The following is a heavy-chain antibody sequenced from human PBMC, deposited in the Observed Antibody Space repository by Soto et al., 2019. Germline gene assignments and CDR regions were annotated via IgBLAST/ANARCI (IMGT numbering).Heavy chain of an antibody. CDR1: GGSISSGCW. CDR3: AKDGRNGYNLFY. CDR2: IYHSGST. V-gene: IGHV4-4*02. Sequence: QVQLQEAGPGVVKPSGALFLTCAVSGGSISSGCWWGWVRQPPGEGLEWIGEIYHSGSTNYNPSLKSRVTILVDMSKNHFSLNLNSVNVADTAIYYCAKDGRNGYNLFYWGQGTRVTVSS. J-gene: IGHJ4*02. D-gene: IGHD5-12*01.